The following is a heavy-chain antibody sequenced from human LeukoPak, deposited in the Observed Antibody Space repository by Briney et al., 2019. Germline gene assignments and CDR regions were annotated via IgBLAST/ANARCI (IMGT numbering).Heavy chain of an antibody. Sequence: GGSLRLSCAASGFTFSSYSMNWVRQAPGKGLEWVSSISSSSRYIYYADSVKGRFTISRDNAKNSLYLQMNSLRAEDTAVYYCARVVRLSSSWYSLDYWGQGTLVTVSS. D-gene: IGHD6-13*01. CDR2: ISSSSRYI. CDR1: GFTFSSYS. CDR3: ARVVRLSSSWYSLDY. V-gene: IGHV3-21*01. J-gene: IGHJ4*02.